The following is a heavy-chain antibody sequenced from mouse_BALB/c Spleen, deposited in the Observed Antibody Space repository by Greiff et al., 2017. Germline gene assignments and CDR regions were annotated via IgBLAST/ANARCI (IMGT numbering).Heavy chain of an antibody. V-gene: IGHV3-2*02. Sequence: EVKLVESGPGLVKPSQSLSLTCTVTGYSITSDYAWNWIRQFPGNKLEWMGYISYSGSTSYNPSLKSRISITRDTSKNQFFLQLNSVTTEDTATYYCASGASYDGYLYAMDYWGQGTSVTVSS. CDR1: GYSITSDYA. D-gene: IGHD2-3*01. CDR2: ISYSGST. CDR3: ASGASYDGYLYAMDY. J-gene: IGHJ4*01.